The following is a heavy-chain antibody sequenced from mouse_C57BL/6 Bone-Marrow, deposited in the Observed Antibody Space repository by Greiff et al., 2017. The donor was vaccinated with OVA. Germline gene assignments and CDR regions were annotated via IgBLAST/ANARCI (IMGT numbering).Heavy chain of an antibody. V-gene: IGHV1-81*01. D-gene: IGHD2-2*01. J-gene: IGHJ3*01. CDR3: ASKKGYGYPAWFAY. CDR2: IYPRSGNT. CDR1: GYTFTSYG. Sequence: VQVVESGAELARPGASVKLSCKASGYTFTSYGISWVKQRTGQGLEWIGEIYPRSGNTYYNEKFKGKATLTADKSSSTAYMELRSLTSEDSAVYFCASKKGYGYPAWFAYWGQGTLVTVSA.